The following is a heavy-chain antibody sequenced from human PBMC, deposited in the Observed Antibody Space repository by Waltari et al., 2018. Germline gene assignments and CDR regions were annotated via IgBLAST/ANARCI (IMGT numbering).Heavy chain of an antibody. CDR2: GSAYNGNT. Sequence: QVQLVQSGAEVKKPGASVKVSCKASGYIFTNYGITWVRQAPGQGLEWVGWGSAYNGNTYYKQKFQGRVTMTTDSSTSTAYMEMRGLRSDDTAMYYCARDLGESGMSYFENWGQGTLVTVSS. D-gene: IGHD1-1*01. J-gene: IGHJ4*02. V-gene: IGHV1-18*01. CDR1: GYIFTNYG. CDR3: ARDLGESGMSYFEN.